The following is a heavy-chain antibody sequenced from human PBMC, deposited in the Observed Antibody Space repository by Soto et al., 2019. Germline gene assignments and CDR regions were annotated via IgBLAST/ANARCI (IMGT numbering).Heavy chain of an antibody. J-gene: IGHJ5*02. CDR3: ARAAEEWDCSSTSCYSNWFDP. D-gene: IGHD2-2*01. CDR1: GFTFSSYE. V-gene: IGHV3-48*03. Sequence: PGGSLRLSCAASGFTFSSYEMNWVRQAPGKGLEWVSYISSSGSTIYYADSVKGRFTISRDNAKNSLYLQMNSLRAEDTAVYYCARAAEEWDCSSTSCYSNWFDPWGQGTLVTVSS. CDR2: ISSSGSTI.